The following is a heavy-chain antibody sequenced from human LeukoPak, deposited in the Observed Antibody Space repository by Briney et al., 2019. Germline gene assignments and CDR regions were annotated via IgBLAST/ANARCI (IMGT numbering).Heavy chain of an antibody. CDR1: GFTVSNTY. Sequence: GGSLRLSCAASGFTVSNTYMSWVRQAPGKGLEWVSIIYSGGGTRYADSVKGRFTISRDNSRNTLYLQMNSLRAEDTAVYYCANQGGRGYSYGYGYWGQGTLVTVSS. CDR2: IYSGGGT. J-gene: IGHJ4*02. V-gene: IGHV3-53*05. D-gene: IGHD5-18*01. CDR3: ANQGGRGYSYGYGY.